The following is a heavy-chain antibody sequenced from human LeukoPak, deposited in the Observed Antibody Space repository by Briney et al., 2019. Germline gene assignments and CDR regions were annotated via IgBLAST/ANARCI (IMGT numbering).Heavy chain of an antibody. D-gene: IGHD6-13*01. J-gene: IGHJ4*02. Sequence: HAGGSLRLSCAVSGFSVSGYWMTWVRQAPGKGLEWVVNIEQDGSEKNYVDSVKGRFTISRDNAENSLFLQMNSLRVEDTAVYYCAREWQGGIAAAGTRIEGDYWGQGTLVAVSS. CDR1: GFSVSGYW. CDR3: AREWQGGIAAAGTRIEGDY. CDR2: IEQDGSEK. V-gene: IGHV3-7*01.